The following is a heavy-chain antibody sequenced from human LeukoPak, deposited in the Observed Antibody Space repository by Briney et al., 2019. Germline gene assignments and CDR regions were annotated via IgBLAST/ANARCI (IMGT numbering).Heavy chain of an antibody. J-gene: IGHJ4*02. CDR1: GGSFSGYY. CDR2: INHSGST. Sequence: SETLSLTCAVYGGSFSGYYWTWIRQPPGKGLEWIGEINHSGSTYYNPSLKSRVTISVDTSKNQFSLKLSSVTAADTAVYYCASHMYYYDSSGYSPFDYWGQGTLVTVSS. D-gene: IGHD3-22*01. CDR3: ASHMYYYDSSGYSPFDY. V-gene: IGHV4-34*01.